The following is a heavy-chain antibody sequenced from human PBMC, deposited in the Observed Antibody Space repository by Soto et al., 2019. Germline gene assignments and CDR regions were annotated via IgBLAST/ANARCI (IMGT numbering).Heavy chain of an antibody. V-gene: IGHV3-73*01. CDR2: IRSKANSYAT. CDR3: TSPLHIRSWPNYGMDV. CDR1: GFTFSGSA. D-gene: IGHD1-26*01. J-gene: IGHJ6*02. Sequence: GGSLRLSCAASGFTFSGSAMHWVRQASGKGLEWVGRIRSKANSYATAYAASVKGRFTISRDDSKNTAYLQMNSLKTEDTAVYYCTSPLHIRSWPNYGMDVWGQGTTVTVSS.